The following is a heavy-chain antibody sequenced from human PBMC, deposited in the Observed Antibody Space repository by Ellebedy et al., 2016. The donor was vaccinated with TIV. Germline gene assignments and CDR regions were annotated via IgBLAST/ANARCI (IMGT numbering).Heavy chain of an antibody. D-gene: IGHD3-22*01. CDR2: VYYTGST. J-gene: IGHJ4*02. CDR3: ARGGSGYQPFEF. CDR1: GASISSWY. Sequence: MPSETLSLTCTVSGASISSWYWSWIRQAPGRGLEWIGYVYYTGSTNYSPSLKSRVSISGATSKNQFFLNLTSVTAADTALYYCARGGSGYQPFEFWGQGTLATVSS. V-gene: IGHV4-59*01.